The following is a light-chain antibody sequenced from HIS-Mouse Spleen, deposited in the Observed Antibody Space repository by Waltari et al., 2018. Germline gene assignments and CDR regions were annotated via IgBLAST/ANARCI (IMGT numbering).Light chain of an antibody. CDR3: CSYAGSYTYV. V-gene: IGLV2-23*01. CDR1: SSDVGSYNL. CDR2: EGS. Sequence: QSALTQPASVSGSPGQSITIPCTGTSSDVGSYNLFSWYQQHPGKAPKLMIYEGSKRPSGVSNRFSGSKSGNTASLTISGLQAEDEADYYCCSYAGSYTYVFGAGTKVTVL. J-gene: IGLJ1*01.